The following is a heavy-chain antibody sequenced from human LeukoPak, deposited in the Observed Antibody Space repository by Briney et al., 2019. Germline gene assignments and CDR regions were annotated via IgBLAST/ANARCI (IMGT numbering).Heavy chain of an antibody. Sequence: SQTLSLTCAISGDSVSSNSVAWSWFRQSPSRGLEWLGRTYYTSKWNNDYAVSVQSRIAVNPDTSKNQFSLHLNSVTPEDTAVYYCARQAYRRFDPWGQRTLVTVST. CDR3: ARQAYRRFDP. CDR2: TYYTSKWNN. CDR1: GDSVSSNSVA. V-gene: IGHV6-1*01. J-gene: IGHJ5*02.